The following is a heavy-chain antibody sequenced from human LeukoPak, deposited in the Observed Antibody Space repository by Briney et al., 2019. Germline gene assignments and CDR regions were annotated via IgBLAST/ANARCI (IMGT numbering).Heavy chain of an antibody. Sequence: ASVKVSFKASGYTFTGYYMHWVRQAPGQGLEWMGWINPNSGGTNYAQKFQGRVTMTGDTSISTAYMELSRLRSDDTAVYYCARDYDFWSGYDYWGQGTLVTVSS. J-gene: IGHJ4*02. CDR3: ARDYDFWSGYDY. D-gene: IGHD3-3*01. V-gene: IGHV1-2*02. CDR2: INPNSGGT. CDR1: GYTFTGYY.